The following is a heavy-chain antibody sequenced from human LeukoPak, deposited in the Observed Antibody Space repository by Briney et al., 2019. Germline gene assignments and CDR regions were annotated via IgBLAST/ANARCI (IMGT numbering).Heavy chain of an antibody. D-gene: IGHD3-10*01. V-gene: IGHV4-59*01. Sequence: PSETLSLTCTVSGGSISSYYWSWIRQPPGKGLEWIGYIYYSGSTNYNPSLKSRVTISVDTSKNQLSLKLSSVTAADTAVYYCARDGQAAVRGEAWFDPWGQGTLVTVSS. CDR1: GGSISSYY. CDR3: ARDGQAAVRGEAWFDP. J-gene: IGHJ5*02. CDR2: IYYSGST.